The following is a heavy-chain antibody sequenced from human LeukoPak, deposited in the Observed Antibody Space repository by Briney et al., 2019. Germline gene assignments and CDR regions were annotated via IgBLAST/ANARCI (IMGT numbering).Heavy chain of an antibody. Sequence: GVSLRFSCAASGFTCSSYGMHWVRHAPGKGLEGVAVISYGGSNKDYADSVKGRFTISRDNSNNTLYLQMNSLRAEDTAVHYCAKDRGVLGGSGPYYYYGMDVWGQGTTVTVSS. J-gene: IGHJ6*02. V-gene: IGHV3-30*18. D-gene: IGHD3-10*01. CDR2: ISYGGSNK. CDR3: AKDRGVLGGSGPYYYYGMDV. CDR1: GFTCSSYG.